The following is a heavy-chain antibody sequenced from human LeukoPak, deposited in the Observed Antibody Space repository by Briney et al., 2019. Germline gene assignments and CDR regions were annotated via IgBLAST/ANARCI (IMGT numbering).Heavy chain of an antibody. D-gene: IGHD3-10*01. CDR1: GYSFKTYC. CDR3: ASDVNIDLFPQWLGGLVTYDNWLDP. V-gene: IGHV1-18*01. J-gene: IGHJ5*02. Sequence: ASVKVSCKASGYSFKTYCISWVRQAPGQGLEWMAWISAHNGDTHYAQNFQGRGSLTTATSTSPVYMELRSLRSDDTAIYYCASDVNIDLFPQWLGGLVTYDNWLDPWGQGTLVTVSS. CDR2: ISAHNGDT.